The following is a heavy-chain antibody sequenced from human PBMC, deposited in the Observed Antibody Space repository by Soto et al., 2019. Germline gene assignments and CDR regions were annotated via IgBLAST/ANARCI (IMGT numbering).Heavy chain of an antibody. Sequence: PGGSLGLTSAASEFTVSSYAMSLIRQAPGKGLEWVSAISVSGSSSYYADSVKGRFTTSRDNSKNTRYLQMNSLRADDTAAYYFANWSPRYSSGLNVYYFDDRGQGT. CDR1: EFTVSSYA. CDR3: ANWSPRYSSGLNVYYFDD. J-gene: IGHJ4*02. D-gene: IGHD6-19*01. CDR2: ISVSGSSS. V-gene: IGHV3-23*01.